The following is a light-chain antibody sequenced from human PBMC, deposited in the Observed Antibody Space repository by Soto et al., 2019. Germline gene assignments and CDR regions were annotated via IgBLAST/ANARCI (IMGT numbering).Light chain of an antibody. V-gene: IGKV1-5*03. J-gene: IGKJ1*01. CDR2: KAS. CDR1: QSISTW. CDR3: QQYNSYSPT. Sequence: DIQMTQSPSSLSASVGDRATITCRASQSISTWLAWYQQEPGKAPKLLIHKASSLQSGVPSRFSGSGSGTDFTLTISSLHPDDFATYYCQQYNSYSPTFGQGTKVDSK.